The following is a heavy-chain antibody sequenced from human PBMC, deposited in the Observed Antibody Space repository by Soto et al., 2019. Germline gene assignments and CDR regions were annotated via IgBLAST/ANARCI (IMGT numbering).Heavy chain of an antibody. Sequence: EVQLLESGGGVVQPGGSLRLSCEVSGFTFSSYEMYWVRQAPGKGLEWVAYISSSGETVCYAGSVQGRFTISRDNAKNSLYLQMSSLGAEDTAVYYCAREGFYAMDVWGQGTTVTVSS. CDR2: ISSSGETV. J-gene: IGHJ6*02. V-gene: IGHV3-48*03. D-gene: IGHD2-2*01. CDR1: GFTFSSYE. CDR3: AREGFYAMDV.